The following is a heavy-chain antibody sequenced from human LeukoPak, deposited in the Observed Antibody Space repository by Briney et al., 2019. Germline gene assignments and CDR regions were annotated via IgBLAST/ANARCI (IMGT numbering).Heavy chain of an antibody. Sequence: ASVKVSCQASGYAFTGYYMHWVRQAPGQGLEWMGWINPNSGGTNYAQKFQGRVTMTRDTSISTAYMELSRLRSDDTAVYYCARAVITIFGVALDYWGQGTLVTVSS. CDR1: GYAFTGYY. CDR2: INPNSGGT. J-gene: IGHJ4*02. V-gene: IGHV1-2*02. CDR3: ARAVITIFGVALDY. D-gene: IGHD3-3*01.